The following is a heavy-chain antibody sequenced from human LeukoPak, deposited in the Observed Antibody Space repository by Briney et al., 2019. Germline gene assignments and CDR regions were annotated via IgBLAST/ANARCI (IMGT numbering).Heavy chain of an antibody. CDR1: GYTFTSNY. CDR3: ARGTYYDFWSGYTTPDY. Sequence: ASVKVSCKASGYTFTSNYMHWVRQAPGQGLEWMGIINPSGGSTSYAQKFQGRVTMTRDTSTSTVYMELSSLRSEDTAVYYCARGTYYDFWSGYTTPDYWGQGTLVTVSS. J-gene: IGHJ4*02. CDR2: INPSGGST. D-gene: IGHD3-3*01. V-gene: IGHV1-46*03.